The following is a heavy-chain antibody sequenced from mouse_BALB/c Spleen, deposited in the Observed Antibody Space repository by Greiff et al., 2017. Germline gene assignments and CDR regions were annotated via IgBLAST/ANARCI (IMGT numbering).Heavy chain of an antibody. Sequence: EVKLVESGGGLVQPGGSRKLSCAASGFTFSSFGMHWVRQAPGKGLEWVAYISGGSSTIYYAATVKGRFTISRDNPKNTLFLQMTSLRSEDTAMYYCARSGGEGYAMDYWGQGTSVTVSS. V-gene: IGHV5-17*02. CDR3: ARSGGEGYAMDY. J-gene: IGHJ4*01. CDR1: GFTFSSFG. D-gene: IGHD3-2*02. CDR2: ISGGSSTI.